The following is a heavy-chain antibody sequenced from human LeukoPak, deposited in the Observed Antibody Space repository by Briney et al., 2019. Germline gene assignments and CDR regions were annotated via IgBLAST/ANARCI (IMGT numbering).Heavy chain of an antibody. J-gene: IGHJ5*02. V-gene: IGHV1-69-2*01. Sequence: GASVKVSCKVSGYTFTDYYMHWVQQAPGKGLEWMGLVDPEDGETIYAEKFQGRVTITADTSTDTAYMELSSLRSEDTAVYYCARDRGYCSGGSCRNWFDPWGQGTLVTVSS. CDR3: ARDRGYCSGGSCRNWFDP. D-gene: IGHD2-15*01. CDR2: VDPEDGET. CDR1: GYTFTDYY.